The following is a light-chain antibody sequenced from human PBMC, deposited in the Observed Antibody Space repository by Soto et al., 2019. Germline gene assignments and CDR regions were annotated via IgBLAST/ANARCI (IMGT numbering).Light chain of an antibody. Sequence: DIQMTQSPSSLSASVGDRVTITCRASQGISNYLAWYQQKPGKVPKLMIYAASTLHSGVPSRFSGSGSGTDFTLTISSLQPEDVATYYCHKYNSASITFGQGTRLEIK. J-gene: IGKJ5*01. CDR2: AAS. CDR1: QGISNY. V-gene: IGKV1-27*01. CDR3: HKYNSASIT.